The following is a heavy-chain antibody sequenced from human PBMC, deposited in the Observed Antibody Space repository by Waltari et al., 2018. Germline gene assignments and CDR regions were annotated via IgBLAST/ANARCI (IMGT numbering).Heavy chain of an antibody. CDR1: GFTFSSYA. J-gene: IGHJ4*02. CDR3: ARSPSGGVPDY. V-gene: IGHV3-30-3*01. Sequence: QVQLVESGGGVVQPGRSLRLSCAASGFTFSSYAMHWVRQAPGKGLGWVAVISYDGSNKYYADSVKGRFTISRDNSKNTLYLQMNSLRAEDTAVYYCARSPSGGVPDYWGQGTLVTVSS. D-gene: IGHD2-8*01. CDR2: ISYDGSNK.